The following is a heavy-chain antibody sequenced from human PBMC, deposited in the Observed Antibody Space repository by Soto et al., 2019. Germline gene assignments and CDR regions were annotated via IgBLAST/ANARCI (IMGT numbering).Heavy chain of an antibody. D-gene: IGHD3-10*01. V-gene: IGHV4-59*01. J-gene: IGHJ5*02. Sequence: SETLSLTCTVSGGSISSYYWSWIRQPPGKGLEWIGYIYYSGSTNYNPSLKSRVTLSVDTSKNQFSLKLSSVTAAVTAVYYCARLEAMLRFFDPWGQGTLVTVSS. CDR1: GGSISSYY. CDR3: ARLEAMLRFFDP. CDR2: IYYSGST.